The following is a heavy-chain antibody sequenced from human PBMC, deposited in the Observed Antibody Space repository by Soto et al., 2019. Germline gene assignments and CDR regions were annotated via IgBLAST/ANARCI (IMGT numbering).Heavy chain of an antibody. CDR2: IYATGTT. V-gene: IGHV4-4*07. D-gene: IGHD1-1*01. CDR3: VIYGTRTFRDRFTP. J-gene: IGHJ5*02. Sequence: SETLSLTCPVFGASISAFYWSWIRKSAGKGLEWIGRIYATGTTEYNPSLKSRVMMSVDTSQKQFSLKLRSVTAADTAVYYCVIYGTRTFRDRFTPRGQRFSVTASS. CDR1: GASISAFY.